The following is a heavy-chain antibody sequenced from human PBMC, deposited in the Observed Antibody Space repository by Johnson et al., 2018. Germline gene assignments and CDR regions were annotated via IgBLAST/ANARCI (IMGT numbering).Heavy chain of an antibody. D-gene: IGHD4/OR15-4a*01. CDR3: ARFGSDYGGYIQN. Sequence: QVQLQESGPGLVKPSETLSLTCIVSGDSISSSSYYWGWIRQPPGKGLAWIGSIYYSGSTYYNPSLKSRVSISLDTSEAQFSLKLSSVTAADTARYYCARFGSDYGGYIQNWGQGTLVTVSS. V-gene: IGHV4-39*01. CDR1: GDSISSSSYY. CDR2: IYYSGST. J-gene: IGHJ1*01.